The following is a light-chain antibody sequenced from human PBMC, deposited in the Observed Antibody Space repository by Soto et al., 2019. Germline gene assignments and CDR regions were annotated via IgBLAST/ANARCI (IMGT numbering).Light chain of an antibody. J-gene: IGKJ1*01. Sequence: DIQMTQSPSTLSASVGDRVTITCRARQSISSWLAWYQQKPGKAPKLLIYKASSLESGVPSRFSGRGSGTEFTLSISSLQPDAFATYCCQHYTSYSWTFGPNTQVEIK. CDR2: KAS. CDR3: QHYTSYSWT. V-gene: IGKV1-5*03. CDR1: QSISSW.